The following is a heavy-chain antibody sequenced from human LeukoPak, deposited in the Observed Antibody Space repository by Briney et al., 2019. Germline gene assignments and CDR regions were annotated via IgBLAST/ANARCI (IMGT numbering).Heavy chain of an antibody. D-gene: IGHD6-19*01. CDR3: ARSWYSSGEFDY. J-gene: IGHJ4*02. V-gene: IGHV3-21*01. CDR2: ISSSSSYI. Sequence: GGSLRPSCAASGFTFSSYSMNWVRQAPGKGLEWVSSISSSSSYIYYADSVKGRFTISRDNAKNSLYLQMNSLRAEDTAVYYCARSWYSSGEFDYWGQGTLVTVSS. CDR1: GFTFSSYS.